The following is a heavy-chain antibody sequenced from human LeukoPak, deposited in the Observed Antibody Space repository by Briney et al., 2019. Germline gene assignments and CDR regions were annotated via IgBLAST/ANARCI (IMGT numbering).Heavy chain of an antibody. CDR1: GFTFSSYA. CDR3: AKRDYRGNSYYFDY. D-gene: IGHD4-23*01. Sequence: GGSLRLSCAASGFTFSSYAMSWVRQAPGKGLEWVSAISGSGGSTYYADSVKGRFTISRDNSKNTLYLQMSSLRAEDTAVYYCAKRDYRGNSYYFDYWGQGTLVTVSS. J-gene: IGHJ4*02. CDR2: ISGSGGST. V-gene: IGHV3-23*01.